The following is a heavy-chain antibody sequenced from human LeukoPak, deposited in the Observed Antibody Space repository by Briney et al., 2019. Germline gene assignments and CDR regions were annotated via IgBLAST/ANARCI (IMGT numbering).Heavy chain of an antibody. D-gene: IGHD4-17*01. CDR3: ARALPPTVTTSRLDF. J-gene: IGHJ4*02. CDR1: GGTFSSYA. V-gene: IGHV1-69*06. CDR2: IIPIFGTA. Sequence: GASVKVSCKASGGTFSSYAISWVRQAPGQGLEWMGGIIPIFGTANYAQKFQGRVTITADKSTSTAYMELSSLRSEDTAVYYCARALPPTVTTSRLDFWGQGTLVTVSS.